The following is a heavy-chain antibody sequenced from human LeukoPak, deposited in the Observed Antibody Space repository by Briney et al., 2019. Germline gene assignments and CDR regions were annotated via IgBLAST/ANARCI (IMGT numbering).Heavy chain of an antibody. D-gene: IGHD3-16*01. J-gene: IGHJ4*02. CDR1: GFSLSTSGVG. CDR3: AHSSNYDYVWGSYLYFDY. V-gene: IGHV2-5*02. CDR2: IYWDDDK. Sequence: SGPTLVKPAQTLTLTCTFSGFSLSTSGVGVGWIRQHPGKALEWLALIYWDDDKRYSPSLKSRLTITKDTSKNQVVLTMTNMDPVDTATYYCAHSSNYDYVWGSYLYFDYWGQGTLVTVSS.